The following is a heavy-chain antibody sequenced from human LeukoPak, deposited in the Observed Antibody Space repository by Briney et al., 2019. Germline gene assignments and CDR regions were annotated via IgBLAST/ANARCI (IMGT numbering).Heavy chain of an antibody. CDR3: ARDGGPFCSGGSCYGDY. J-gene: IGHJ4*02. Sequence: GGSLRLSCAASGFTFSSYAMSWVRQAPGKGLEWVSAISGSGGSTYYADSVKGRFTISRDYSKNTLYLQMNSLRAEGTAVYYCARDGGPFCSGGSCYGDYWGQRTLVTVSS. CDR1: GFTFSSYA. CDR2: ISGSGGST. V-gene: IGHV3-23*01. D-gene: IGHD2-15*01.